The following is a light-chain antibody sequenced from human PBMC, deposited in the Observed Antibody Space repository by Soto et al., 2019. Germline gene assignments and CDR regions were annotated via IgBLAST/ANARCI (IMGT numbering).Light chain of an antibody. V-gene: IGKV3-15*01. CDR2: GAS. CDR1: QSVDGY. Sequence: MVLTQSPATLSLSTGEGTTLSGRASQSVDGYLAWYQQKPGQAPRLLIYGASTRATGVTARFRGGGSGTEFTLTISSLQSEDSAVYYCQQYHKWPPITFGQGTRLEIK. CDR3: QQYHKWPPIT. J-gene: IGKJ5*01.